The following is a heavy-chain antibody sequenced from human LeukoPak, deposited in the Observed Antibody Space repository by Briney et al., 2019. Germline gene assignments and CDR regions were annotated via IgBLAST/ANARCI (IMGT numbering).Heavy chain of an antibody. J-gene: IGHJ4*02. D-gene: IGHD6-19*01. CDR1: GFTFSNYG. CDR3: AKNGYSSGWYPEN. CDR2: VTGTGGST. V-gene: IGHV3-23*01. Sequence: GGSLRLSCAASGFTFSNYGMSWVRQAPGKGLEWVSAVTGTGGSTYYADSVKGRFTISGDNPKNTLYLQMNSLRGEDTAIYYCAKNGYSSGWYPENWGQGTLVTVSS.